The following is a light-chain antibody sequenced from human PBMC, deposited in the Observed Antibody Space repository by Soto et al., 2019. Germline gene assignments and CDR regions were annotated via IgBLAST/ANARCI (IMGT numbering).Light chain of an antibody. CDR3: QQYNNWPSIT. V-gene: IGKV3-15*01. CDR1: QSVSSN. Sequence: EIVMTQSPATLSVSPGERATLSCRASQSVSSNLAWDQQKPGQAPRLVIYGASTRATGIPARFSGSGSGKKFILTISSLQSEDFAVYYCQQYNNWPSITFGQGTRLEIK. J-gene: IGKJ5*01. CDR2: GAS.